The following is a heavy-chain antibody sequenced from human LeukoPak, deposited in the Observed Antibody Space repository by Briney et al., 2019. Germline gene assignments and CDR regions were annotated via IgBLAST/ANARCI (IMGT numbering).Heavy chain of an antibody. CDR2: SSSSSSTI. CDR3: ARGLQETLAWLKALSAFDI. J-gene: IGHJ3*02. D-gene: IGHD5-24*01. V-gene: IGHV3-48*01. CDR1: VFTFSSYS. Sequence: GGSLRLSCAASVFTFSSYSMNWVRQAPGKGLEWVSYSSSSSSTIYYEDSVKGRFTISRDNAKNSLYLQMNSLRSDDTAVYYCARGLQETLAWLKALSAFDIWGQGTMVTVSS.